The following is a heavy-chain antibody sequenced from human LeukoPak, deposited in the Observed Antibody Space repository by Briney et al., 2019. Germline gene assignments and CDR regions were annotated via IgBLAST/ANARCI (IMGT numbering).Heavy chain of an antibody. J-gene: IGHJ4*02. CDR2: IYYTGST. D-gene: IGHD2-8*01. CDR3: TAEKNGSPHY. V-gene: IGHV4-39*07. CDR1: RGSVSSSTYY. Sequence: SETLSLTCTVSRGSVSSSTYYWSWVRQPPGKELEWIASIYYTGSTYYNPSLKSRVTISLDMSKNEFFLTMTSVTAADTAVYFCTAEKNGSPHYWGQGTQVTVSS.